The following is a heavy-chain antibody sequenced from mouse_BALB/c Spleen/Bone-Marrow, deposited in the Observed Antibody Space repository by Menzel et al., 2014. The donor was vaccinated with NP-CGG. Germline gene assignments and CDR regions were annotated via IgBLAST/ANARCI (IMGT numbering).Heavy chain of an antibody. Sequence: EVQLQQSGPELEKPGASVKISCKASGYSFTDYNMNWVKQSNGKSLEWIGNIDPYYGGTSYNQKFKGKATLTVGKSSNTAYMQLKSLTSEDSAVYYCTRDGYYEGFYAMDYWGQGTSVTVSS. V-gene: IGHV1-39*01. CDR2: IDPYYGGT. CDR1: GYSFTDYN. J-gene: IGHJ4*01. D-gene: IGHD2-3*01. CDR3: TRDGYYEGFYAMDY.